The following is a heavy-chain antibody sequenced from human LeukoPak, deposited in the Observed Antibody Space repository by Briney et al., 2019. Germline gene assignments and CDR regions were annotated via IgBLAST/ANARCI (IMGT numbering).Heavy chain of an antibody. CDR3: ARDPDICSGGSCYSHFDY. J-gene: IGHJ4*02. D-gene: IGHD2-15*01. Sequence: GGSLRLSCAASGFTFSNSWMNWVRQAPGKGLEWVANIKADGSNRNYADSVKGRFTISRDNARNSLYLQLNSPRAEDTAVYYCARDPDICSGGSCYSHFDYWGQGTLVTVSS. CDR2: IKADGSNR. CDR1: GFTFSNSW. V-gene: IGHV3-7*05.